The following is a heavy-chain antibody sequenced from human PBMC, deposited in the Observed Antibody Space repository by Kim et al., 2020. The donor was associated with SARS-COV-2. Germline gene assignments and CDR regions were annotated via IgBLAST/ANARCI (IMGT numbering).Heavy chain of an antibody. D-gene: IGHD3-10*01. CDR2: INHSGST. CDR3: ARQLGLYKYYGSGSYYGYYGMDV. J-gene: IGHJ6*02. Sequence: SETLSLTCAVYGGSFSGYYWSWIRQPPGKGLEWIGEINHSGSTNYNPSLKSRVTISVDTSKNQFSLKLSSVTAADTAVYYCARQLGLYKYYGSGSYYGYYGMDVWGQGTTVTVSS. CDR1: GGSFSGYY. V-gene: IGHV4-34*01.